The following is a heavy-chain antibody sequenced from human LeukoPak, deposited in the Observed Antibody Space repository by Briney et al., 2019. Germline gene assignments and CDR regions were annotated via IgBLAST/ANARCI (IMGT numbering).Heavy chain of an antibody. CDR1: GGSITNNNYH. J-gene: IGHJ4*02. CDR2: MYYSGST. V-gene: IGHV4-39*07. CDR3: AIKRGCSGGSCYFNRGERRQVRTTDY. D-gene: IGHD2-15*01. Sequence: SETLSLTCTVSGGSITNNNYHWGWIRQPPGKGLEWIGSMYYSGSTYYNPSLKSRVTISVDTSKNQFSLKLSSVTAADTAVYYCAIKRGCSGGSCYFNRGERRQVRTTDYWGQGTLVTVSS.